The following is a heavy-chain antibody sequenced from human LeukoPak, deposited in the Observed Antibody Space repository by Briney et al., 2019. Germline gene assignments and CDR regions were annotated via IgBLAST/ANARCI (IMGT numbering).Heavy chain of an antibody. Sequence: SVKVSCKASGGTFSSYAISWVRQAPGQGLEWMGRIIPILGIANYAQKFQGRVTITADKSTSTAYMELSSLRSEDSAVYYCASDKYYYGSGPSGYWGQGTLVTVSS. J-gene: IGHJ4*02. CDR2: IIPILGIA. CDR3: ASDKYYYGSGPSGY. CDR1: GGTFSSYA. V-gene: IGHV1-69*04. D-gene: IGHD3-10*01.